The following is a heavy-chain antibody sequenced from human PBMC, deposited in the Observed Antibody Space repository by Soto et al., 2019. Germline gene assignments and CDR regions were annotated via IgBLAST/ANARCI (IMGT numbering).Heavy chain of an antibody. Sequence: QITLKESGPTLVKPTQTLTLTCTFSGFSLSTSGVGVAWIRQPPGKALEWLALISWDDDKRYSPTLKSTLSNTKDTSKNQILLTMTNMYPLDTATYYCPDCYGDYYYYISGMDVSAQGTTVTVS. CDR2: ISWDDDK. CDR3: PDCYGDYYYYISGMDV. CDR1: GFSLSTSGVG. D-gene: IGHD4-17*01. V-gene: IGHV2-5*02. J-gene: IGHJ6*02.